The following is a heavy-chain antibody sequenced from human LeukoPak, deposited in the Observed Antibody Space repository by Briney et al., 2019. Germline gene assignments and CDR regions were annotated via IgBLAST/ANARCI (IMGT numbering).Heavy chain of an antibody. J-gene: IGHJ3*02. D-gene: IGHD3-22*01. V-gene: IGHV3-11*05. CDR1: GFTFSDYY. Sequence: GSLRLSCAASGFTFSDYYMSWIRQAPGKGREWVSYISSSSSYTNYADSVKGRFTISRDNAKNSLYLQMNSLRAEDTAVYYCARDREDSSGYYYDAFDIWGQGTMVTVSS. CDR2: ISSSSSYT. CDR3: ARDREDSSGYYYDAFDI.